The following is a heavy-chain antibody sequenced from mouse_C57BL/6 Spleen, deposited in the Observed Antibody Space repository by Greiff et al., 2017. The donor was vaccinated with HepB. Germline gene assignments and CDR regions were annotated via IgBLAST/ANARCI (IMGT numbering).Heavy chain of an antibody. CDR2: ISSGSSTI. Sequence: EVKLMESGGGLVKPGGSLKLSCAASGFTFSDYGMHWVRQAPEKGLEWVAYISSGSSTIYYADTVKGRSTISRDNAKNTLFLQMTSLRSEDTAMYYCARPSTTVVAPYFDYWGQGTTLTVSS. CDR3: ARPSTTVVAPYFDY. CDR1: GFTFSDYG. D-gene: IGHD1-1*01. V-gene: IGHV5-17*01. J-gene: IGHJ2*01.